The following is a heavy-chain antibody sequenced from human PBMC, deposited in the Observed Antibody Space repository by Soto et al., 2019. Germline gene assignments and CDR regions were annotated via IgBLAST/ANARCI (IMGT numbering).Heavy chain of an antibody. J-gene: IGHJ5*02. Sequence: SQTLSCAASGLTLCNCDMHGFCQAPGKGLEWVSGISWDSTTVGYADSVTGRFTISRNDAKNSLYLQMHSLRREDTALYYCVQGRYPTMATPLDHWGQGTLVTVSS. CDR3: VQGRYPTMATPLDH. CDR2: ISWDSTTV. D-gene: IGHD1-1*01. V-gene: IGHV3-9*01. CDR1: GLTLCNCD.